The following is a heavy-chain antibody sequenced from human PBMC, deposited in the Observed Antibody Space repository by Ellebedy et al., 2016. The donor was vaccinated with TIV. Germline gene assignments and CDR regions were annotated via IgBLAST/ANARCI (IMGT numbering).Heavy chain of an antibody. CDR2: ISSNGGST. J-gene: IGHJ4*02. CDR3: ARGGIELRFLEWLPYFDY. CDR1: GLTFLSYA. V-gene: IGHV3-64*01. Sequence: PGGSLRLSCAASGLTFLSYAMHWVLQAPGQGMEYVSAISSNGGSTYYANSVKGRFTISRDNSKNTLYLQMGSMRAEDMAVYYCARGGIELRFLEWLPYFDYWGQGTLVTVSS. D-gene: IGHD3-3*01.